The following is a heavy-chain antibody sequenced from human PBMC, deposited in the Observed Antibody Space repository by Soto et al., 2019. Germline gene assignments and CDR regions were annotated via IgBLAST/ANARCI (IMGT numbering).Heavy chain of an antibody. D-gene: IGHD3-22*01. CDR3: ARGYYDSSGLWQLGY. Sequence: ASVKVSCKVSGYTLTELSMHWVRQAPGKGLEWMGGFDPEDGETIYAQKFQGRVTMTEDTSTDTAYMELSSLRSDDTAVYYCARGYYDSSGLWQLGYWGQGTLVTVSS. V-gene: IGHV1-24*01. J-gene: IGHJ4*02. CDR1: GYTLTELS. CDR2: FDPEDGET.